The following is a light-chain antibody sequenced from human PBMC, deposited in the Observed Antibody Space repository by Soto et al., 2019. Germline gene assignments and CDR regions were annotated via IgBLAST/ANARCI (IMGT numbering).Light chain of an antibody. CDR1: SSDVGGYNY. Sequence: QSALTQPASVSGSPGQSITITCTGTSSDVGGYNYVSWYQQHPGKAPKLMIYDVSNRPSGVSNRFSGSKSGNTASLTISGRQAEDEADYYSSSYTSSSTLYVFGTGTKVTVL. V-gene: IGLV2-14*01. J-gene: IGLJ1*01. CDR3: SSYTSSSTLYV. CDR2: DVS.